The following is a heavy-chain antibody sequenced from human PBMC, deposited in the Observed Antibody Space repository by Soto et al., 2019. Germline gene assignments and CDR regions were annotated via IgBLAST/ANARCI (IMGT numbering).Heavy chain of an antibody. CDR2: IYYSGST. J-gene: IGHJ6*02. CDR3: ARDRRERDTAMGAYYYYGMDV. D-gene: IGHD5-18*01. Sequence: TLSLTCTVSGGSISSGGYYWSWIRQHPGKGLEWIGYIYYSGSTYYNPSLKSRVTISVDTSKNQFSLKLSSVTAADTAVYYCARDRRERDTAMGAYYYYGMDVWGQGTTVTAP. CDR1: GGSISSGGYY. V-gene: IGHV4-31*03.